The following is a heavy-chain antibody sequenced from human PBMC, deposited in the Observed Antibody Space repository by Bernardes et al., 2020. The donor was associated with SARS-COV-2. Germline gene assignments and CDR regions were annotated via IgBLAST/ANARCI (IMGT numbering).Heavy chain of an antibody. V-gene: IGHV3-30-3*01. J-gene: IGHJ4*02. D-gene: IGHD3-16*01. Sequence: GRSLRLSCAASGFTFSTYALHWVRQAPGKGLEWLAVMSYDGSNKFYTDSVKGRFTISRDNSKNTLYLQMNSLRAEDTAVYCCAREVASTGVWFDYWGQGNLVTVSS. CDR3: AREVASTGVWFDY. CDR1: GFTFSTYA. CDR2: MSYDGSNK.